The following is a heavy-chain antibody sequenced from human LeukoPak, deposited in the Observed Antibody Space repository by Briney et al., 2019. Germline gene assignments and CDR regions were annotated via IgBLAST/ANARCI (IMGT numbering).Heavy chain of an antibody. Sequence: ASVKVSCKASGYTFTSYGISWVRQAPGQGLEWMGWISAYNGNTNYAQKLQGRVTMTTDTSTSTAYMELRSLRSDDTAVYYCARDRFVVVPAAKLYYYYGMDVWGQGTTVTVSS. CDR2: ISAYNGNT. CDR3: ARDRFVVVPAAKLYYYYGMDV. V-gene: IGHV1-18*01. D-gene: IGHD2-2*01. J-gene: IGHJ6*02. CDR1: GYTFTSYG.